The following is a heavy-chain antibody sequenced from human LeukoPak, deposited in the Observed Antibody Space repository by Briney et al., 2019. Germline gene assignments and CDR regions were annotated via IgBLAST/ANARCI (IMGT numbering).Heavy chain of an antibody. D-gene: IGHD4-17*01. J-gene: IGHJ4*02. V-gene: IGHV3-9*01. CDR2: ISWNSGSI. Sequence: GRSLRLSCAASGFTFDDYAMHWVRQAPGKGLKWVSGISWNSGSIGYADSVKGRFTISRDNSKNTLYLQMNSLRAEDTAVYYCARARTTRGFDYWGQGTLVTVSS. CDR3: ARARTTRGFDY. CDR1: GFTFDDYA.